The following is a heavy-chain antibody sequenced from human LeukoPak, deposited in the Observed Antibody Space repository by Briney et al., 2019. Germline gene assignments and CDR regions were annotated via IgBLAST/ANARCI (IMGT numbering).Heavy chain of an antibody. V-gene: IGHV3-30*03. CDR3: ARKAGVACSGGTCYYFDY. CDR1: GFTFSSYG. D-gene: IGHD2-15*01. CDR2: ISYDGSNK. J-gene: IGHJ4*02. Sequence: GGSLRLSCAASGFTFSSYGMHWVRQAPGKGLEWVAVISYDGSNKYYADSVKGRFTISRDNSKNTLYLQMNSLRAEDTAVYYCARKAGVACSGGTCYYFDYWGQVTLVTVSS.